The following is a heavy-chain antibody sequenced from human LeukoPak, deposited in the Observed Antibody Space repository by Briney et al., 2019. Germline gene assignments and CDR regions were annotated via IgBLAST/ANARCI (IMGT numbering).Heavy chain of an antibody. V-gene: IGHV1-18*01. D-gene: IGHD3-9*01. CDR3: ARDFEREGYYYYYMDV. CDR2: IGTYDGHT. Sequence: GASVKVSCKTSGYSFTDYIIAWVRQAPGQGLEWLGWIGTYDGHTNYAQKVRGRVTMTRDTSISTAYMELSRLRSDDTAVYYCARDFEREGYYYYYMDVWGKGTTVTVSS. CDR1: GYSFTDYI. J-gene: IGHJ6*03.